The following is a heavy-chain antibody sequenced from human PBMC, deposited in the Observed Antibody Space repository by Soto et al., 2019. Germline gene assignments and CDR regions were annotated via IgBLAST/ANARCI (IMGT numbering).Heavy chain of an antibody. CDR1: GGAISSGGYS. CDR2: MYHSGST. Sequence: SETLSLTCAVSGGAISSGGYSWSWIRQPPGKGLEWIGYMYHSGSTYYNPSLKSRVTISIDRSKNQFSLKLSSVTAEDTAVYYCASRSSGWYFDYWGQGTLVTVS. V-gene: IGHV4-30-2*01. CDR3: ASRSSGWYFDY. J-gene: IGHJ4*02. D-gene: IGHD6-19*01.